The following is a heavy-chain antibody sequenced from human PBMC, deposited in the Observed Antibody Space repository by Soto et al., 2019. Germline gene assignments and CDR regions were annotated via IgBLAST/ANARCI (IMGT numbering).Heavy chain of an antibody. CDR2: IYWDDDK. CDR1: GFSLTTSGVG. V-gene: IGHV2-5*02. Sequence: QITLKESGPTLVKPTQTLTLTYTFSGFSLTTSGVGVGWIRQPPGKALEWLALIYWDDDKRYSPSLESRLTITKDTSKNQVVLTMTNMDPVDTATYYCAHRRPVTATLDYWGQGTLVTVSS. D-gene: IGHD2-21*02. CDR3: AHRRPVTATLDY. J-gene: IGHJ4*02.